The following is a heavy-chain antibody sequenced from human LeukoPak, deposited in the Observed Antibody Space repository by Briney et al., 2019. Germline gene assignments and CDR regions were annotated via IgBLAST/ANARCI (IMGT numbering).Heavy chain of an antibody. CDR2: ISATGGST. CDR1: GFTFSSSA. Sequence: PGGSLRLSCAASGFTFSSSAMTWVRQAPGKGLEWVSTISATGGSTYYADSVKGRFTISRDNFENTLYLQMNSLRAEDTAVYYCAKVDSSSWYWFDPWGQGTLVTVSS. D-gene: IGHD6-13*01. V-gene: IGHV3-23*01. CDR3: AKVDSSSWYWFDP. J-gene: IGHJ5*02.